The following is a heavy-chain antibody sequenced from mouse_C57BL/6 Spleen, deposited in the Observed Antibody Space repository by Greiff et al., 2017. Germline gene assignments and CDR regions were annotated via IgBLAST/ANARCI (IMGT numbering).Heavy chain of an antibody. CDR3: TIIHGTSGGFAY. CDR2: ISSGGDYI. CDR1: GFTFSSYA. V-gene: IGHV5-9-1*02. Sequence: EVKLMESGEGLVKPGGSLKLSCAASGFTFSSYAMSWVRQTPEKRLEWVAYISSGGDYIYYADTVKGRFTISRDNARNTLYLQMSSLKSEDTAMYYCTIIHGTSGGFAYWGQGTLVTVSA. J-gene: IGHJ3*01. D-gene: IGHD1-1*01.